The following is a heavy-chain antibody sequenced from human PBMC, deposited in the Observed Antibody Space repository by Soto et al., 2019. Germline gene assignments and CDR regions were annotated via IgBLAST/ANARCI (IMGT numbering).Heavy chain of an antibody. CDR3: AKDKDDFWSGYSGGMDV. V-gene: IGHV3-9*01. D-gene: IGHD3-3*01. Sequence: PGGSLRLSCAASGFTFDDYSMHWVRQAPGKGLEWVSGISWNSGSIGYADSVKGRFTISRDNAKNSLYMQMNSLRAEDTALYYCAKDKDDFWSGYSGGMDVWGQATTVTVS. CDR2: ISWNSGSI. J-gene: IGHJ6*02. CDR1: GFTFDDYS.